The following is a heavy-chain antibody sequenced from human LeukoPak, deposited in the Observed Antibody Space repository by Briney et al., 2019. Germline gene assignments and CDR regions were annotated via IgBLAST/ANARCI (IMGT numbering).Heavy chain of an antibody. Sequence: PGRSLRLSCAASGFTFSSYGMHWVRQAPGRGLEWVAGLWYDGSNTHYGDSVKGRFTISRDNSKNTLYLQMNSLRAEDTAVYYCARDSSGWSKNYWGQGTLVTVSS. D-gene: IGHD6-19*01. J-gene: IGHJ4*02. CDR3: ARDSSGWSKNY. V-gene: IGHV3-33*01. CDR1: GFTFSSYG. CDR2: LWYDGSNT.